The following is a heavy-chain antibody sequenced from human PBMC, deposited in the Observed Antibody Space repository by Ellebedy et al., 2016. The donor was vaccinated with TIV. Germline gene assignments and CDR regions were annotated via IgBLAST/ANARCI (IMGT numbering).Heavy chain of an antibody. Sequence: AASVKVSCKASGYTFTNYGISWVRQAPGQGLEWMGWISAYNGDTNYPQKLQGRVTMTTDTSTSTAYMELRSLRSDDTAVYYCAREFISGGYYYVPGDAFDIWGQGTMVTVSA. V-gene: IGHV1-18*01. CDR2: ISAYNGDT. J-gene: IGHJ3*02. CDR1: GYTFTNYG. CDR3: AREFISGGYYYVPGDAFDI. D-gene: IGHD3-22*01.